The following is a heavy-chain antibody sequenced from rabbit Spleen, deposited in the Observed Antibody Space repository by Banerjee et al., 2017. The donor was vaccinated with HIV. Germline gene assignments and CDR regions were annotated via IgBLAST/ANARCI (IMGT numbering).Heavy chain of an antibody. Sequence: QSLEESGGGLVKPGASLTLSCKVSGFTISSYNMGWVRQAPGKGLEWIGDIYPVFGITNYANSVKGRFTISSDNAQNTVDLQMNSLTAADTATYFCARNYNSAWDLWGPGTLVTVS. CDR1: GFTISSYN. D-gene: IGHD4-1*01. CDR3: ARNYNSAWDL. V-gene: IGHV1S7*01. J-gene: IGHJ6*01. CDR2: IYPVFGIT.